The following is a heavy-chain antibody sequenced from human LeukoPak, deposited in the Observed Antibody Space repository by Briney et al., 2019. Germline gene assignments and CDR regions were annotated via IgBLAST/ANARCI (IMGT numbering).Heavy chain of an antibody. CDR1: GFPFSSYG. CDR3: AKDPRRAAMVAGLFDY. V-gene: IGHV3-30*02. D-gene: IGHD5-18*01. CDR2: IRYDGSNK. J-gene: IGHJ4*02. Sequence: GGSLRLSCAASGFPFSSYGIHWVRQAPAKGLEWVAFIRYDGSNKYYADSVKGRFTISRDNSKNTLYLQMNSLRAEDTAVYYCAKDPRRAAMVAGLFDYWGQGTLVTVSS.